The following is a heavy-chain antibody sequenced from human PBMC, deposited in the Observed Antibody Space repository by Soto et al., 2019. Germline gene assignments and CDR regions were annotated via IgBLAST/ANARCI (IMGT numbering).Heavy chain of an antibody. Sequence: QVQLVESGGGVVQPGRSLRLSCATSGFIFSSYGMHWVRQGPGKGLEWVAVIWYDGTNKYYADSVNGRFTISRDDSKNTLYLQMKSLRAEDTAVYYCARGPMTTVTTWGDWYFDLWGRGTLVTVSS. D-gene: IGHD4-17*01. CDR3: ARGPMTTVTTWGDWYFDL. CDR1: GFIFSSYG. V-gene: IGHV3-33*01. CDR2: IWYDGTNK. J-gene: IGHJ2*01.